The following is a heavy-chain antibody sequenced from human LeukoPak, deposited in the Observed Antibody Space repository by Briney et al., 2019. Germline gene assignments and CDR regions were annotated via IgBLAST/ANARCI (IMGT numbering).Heavy chain of an antibody. CDR2: ITAIDGRT. CDR1: GFTFSSYA. CDR3: TKDRRGPAAGTWYFDS. V-gene: IGHV3-23*01. J-gene: IGHJ4*02. D-gene: IGHD6-13*01. Sequence: GGSLRLSCAASGFTFSSYAMSWVRQAPGRGLEWVSSITAIDGRTYYADSVRGRFTISRDNSKNTVYLQLNSLRAGDTAIYYCTKDRRGPAAGTWYFDSWGQGTLVTVSS.